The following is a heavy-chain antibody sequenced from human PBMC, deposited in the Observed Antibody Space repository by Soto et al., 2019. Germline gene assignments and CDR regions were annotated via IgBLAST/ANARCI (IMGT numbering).Heavy chain of an antibody. V-gene: IGHV4-31*03. CDR2: IYYSGST. Sequence: SETLSLTCTVSGGSISSGGYYWSWIRQHPGKGLEWIGYIYYSGSTHYNPSLKSRVTISVDTSKNQFSLKLSSVTAADTAAYYCARGGGIAAAGTPLDPWGQGTQVT. CDR3: ARGGGIAAAGTPLDP. CDR1: GGSISSGGYY. J-gene: IGHJ5*02. D-gene: IGHD6-13*01.